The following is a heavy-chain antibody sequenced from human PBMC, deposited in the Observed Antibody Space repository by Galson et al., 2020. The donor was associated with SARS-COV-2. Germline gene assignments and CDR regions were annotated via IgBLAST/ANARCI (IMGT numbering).Heavy chain of an antibody. CDR2: ISYDGLNA. CDR3: ARDSSGEGYYYGMDV. D-gene: IGHD7-27*01. V-gene: IGHV3-30*03. Sequence: GGSLRLSCVASGFTFTTYPMHWVRQAPGKGLEWVAVISYDGLNAQYAESVKGRFTISRENSQNTVYLQMNSLRVEDTALYYCARDSSGEGYYYGMDVWGQGTTVTVSS. J-gene: IGHJ6*02. CDR1: GFTFTTYP.